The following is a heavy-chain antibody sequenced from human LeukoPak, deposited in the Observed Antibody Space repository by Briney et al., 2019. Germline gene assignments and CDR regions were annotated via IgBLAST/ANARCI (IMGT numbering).Heavy chain of an antibody. CDR3: ARAGPPLFDWLSDAFDI. V-gene: IGHV4-59*08. CDR2: IYYSGST. J-gene: IGHJ3*02. CDR1: GGSISSYY. Sequence: PSETLSLTCTVSGGSISSYYWSWIRQPPGKGLEWIGYIYYSGSTNYNPSLKSRVTISVDTSKNQFSLKLSSVTAADTAVYYCARAGPPLFDWLSDAFDIWGQGTMVTVSS. D-gene: IGHD3-9*01.